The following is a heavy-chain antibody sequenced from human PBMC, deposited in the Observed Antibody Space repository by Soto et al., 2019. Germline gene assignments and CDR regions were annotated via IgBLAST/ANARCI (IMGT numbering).Heavy chain of an antibody. V-gene: IGHV1-69*10. CDR3: AISGDSSGWYGNYYYGMDV. CDR2: IIPILGIA. CDR1: GGTFSSYA. D-gene: IGHD6-19*01. J-gene: IGHJ6*02. Sequence: ASVKVSCKASGGTFSSYAISWVRQAPGQGLEWMGGIIPILGIANYAQKFQGRVTITADKSTSTAYMELSSLRSEDTAVYYCAISGDSSGWYGNYYYGMDVWGQGTTVTVSS.